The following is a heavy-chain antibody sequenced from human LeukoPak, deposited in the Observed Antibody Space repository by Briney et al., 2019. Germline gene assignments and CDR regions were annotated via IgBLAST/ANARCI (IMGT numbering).Heavy chain of an antibody. J-gene: IGHJ4*02. D-gene: IGHD5-12*01. CDR2: IYTSGST. CDR3: AGGLWPRDY. CDR1: GGSISSGSYY. V-gene: IGHV4-61*02. Sequence: PSQTLSLTCTVSGGSISSGSYYWSWIRQPAGKGLEWIGRIYTSGSTNYNPSLKSRVTISVDTSKNQFSLKLSSVTAADTAVYYCAGGLWPRDYWGQGTLVTVSS.